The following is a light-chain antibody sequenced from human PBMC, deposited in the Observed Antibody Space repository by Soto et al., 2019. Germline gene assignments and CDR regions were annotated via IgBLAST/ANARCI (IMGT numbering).Light chain of an antibody. CDR2: KAS. CDR1: QGISSW. V-gene: IGKV1-5*03. CDR3: QQYDNLWT. Sequence: DIQMTQSPSTLSASVGDRVTITCRASQGISSWLAWYQQKPGKAPKLLIYKASSLQTGVPSRFSGSGSETEFTLTISSLQPDDFATYYCQQYDNLWTFGQGTKVEIK. J-gene: IGKJ1*01.